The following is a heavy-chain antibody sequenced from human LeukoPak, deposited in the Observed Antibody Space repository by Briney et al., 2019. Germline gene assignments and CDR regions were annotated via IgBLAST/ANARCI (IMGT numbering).Heavy chain of an antibody. D-gene: IGHD5-12*01. Sequence: SVKVSCKASGYTFTGYYMHWVRQAPGQGLEWMGWINPNSGGTNYAQKFQGRVTMTRDTSISTAYMELSRLRSDDTAVYYCARVRYSGYDSGGAFDIWGQGTMVTVS. V-gene: IGHV1-2*02. CDR2: INPNSGGT. CDR3: ARVRYSGYDSGGAFDI. J-gene: IGHJ3*02. CDR1: GYTFTGYY.